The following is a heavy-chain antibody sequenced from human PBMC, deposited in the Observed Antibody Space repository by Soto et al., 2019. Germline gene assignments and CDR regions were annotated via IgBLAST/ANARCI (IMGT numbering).Heavy chain of an antibody. V-gene: IGHV3-33*01. CDR3: ARDDAFDNGNHCDI. Sequence: RWLRLSGAVSGFPCRLYGVHGVRQSPGKGLEWLGVIVSDGSAIYHADSLEGRFFISRDNSKDILYLQMNSLRVEDTAVYYCARDDAFDNGNHCDIWGRGTRVTVAS. J-gene: IGHJ3*02. CDR1: GFPCRLYG. D-gene: IGHD1-1*01. CDR2: IVSDGSAI.